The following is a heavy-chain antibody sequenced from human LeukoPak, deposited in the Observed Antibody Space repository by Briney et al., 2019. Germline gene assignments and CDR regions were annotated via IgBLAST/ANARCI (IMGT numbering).Heavy chain of an antibody. Sequence: SETLSLTCTVYGDSISSSSYYWVWLRQPPGKGLEWIATIHYTGSTYYNPSLKSRVTISVDTSKNQFSLKLSSVTAADTAMYYCARYWGPYDNSGAYFDYWGQGTLVTFSS. CDR1: GDSISSSSYY. V-gene: IGHV4-39*01. CDR2: IHYTGST. CDR3: ARYWGPYDNSGAYFDY. J-gene: IGHJ4*02. D-gene: IGHD3-22*01.